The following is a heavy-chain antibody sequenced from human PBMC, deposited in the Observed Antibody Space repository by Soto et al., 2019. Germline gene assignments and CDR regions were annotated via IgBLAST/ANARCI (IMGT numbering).Heavy chain of an antibody. J-gene: IGHJ5*02. Sequence: SETLSLTCTVSGGSISSYYWSWIRQPAGKGLEWIGRIYTSGSTNYNPSLKSRVTMSVDTSKNQFSLKLSSVIAADTAVYYCARMSRTTFGSWFDPWGQGTLVTVSS. V-gene: IGHV4-4*07. CDR1: GGSISSYY. D-gene: IGHD3-10*02. CDR2: IYTSGST. CDR3: ARMSRTTFGSWFDP.